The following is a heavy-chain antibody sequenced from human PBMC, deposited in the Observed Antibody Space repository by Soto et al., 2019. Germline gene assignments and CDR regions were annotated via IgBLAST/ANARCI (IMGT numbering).Heavy chain of an antibody. CDR1: GGSISSGGYY. CDR3: ARTEIVVIPGAIFFDY. CDR2: IYYSGST. J-gene: IGHJ4*02. V-gene: IGHV4-31*03. D-gene: IGHD2-2*01. Sequence: QVQLQESGPGLVKPSQTLSLTCTVSGGSISSGGYYWSWIRQQPGKGLEWIGYIYYSGSTYYNPSLKSRVTMSVDTSKNQFSLKLSSVTAADTAVYYCARTEIVVIPGAIFFDYWGQGTLVTVSS.